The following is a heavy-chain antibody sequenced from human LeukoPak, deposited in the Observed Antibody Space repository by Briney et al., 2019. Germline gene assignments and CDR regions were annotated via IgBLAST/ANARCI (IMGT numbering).Heavy chain of an antibody. CDR3: ARWYSSSWYDYYYYMDV. CDR2: TSAYNGNT. CDR1: GYSFTNNG. D-gene: IGHD6-13*01. V-gene: IGHV1-18*01. J-gene: IGHJ6*03. Sequence: ASVKVSCKAPGYSFTNNGITWVRQAPGQGLEWMGWTSAYNGNTNYAQKLQGRVTMTTDTSTSTAYMELRSLRSDDTAVYYCARWYSSSWYDYYYYMDVWGKGTTVTISS.